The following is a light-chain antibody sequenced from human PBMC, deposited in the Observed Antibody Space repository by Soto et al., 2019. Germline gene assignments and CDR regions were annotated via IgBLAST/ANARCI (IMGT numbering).Light chain of an antibody. J-gene: IGKJ4*01. CDR2: GAS. CDR1: QSVSSSY. V-gene: IGKV3-20*01. CDR3: QQYGSSPLT. Sequence: EIVLAQSPGTLSWSPGERATLSCRASQSVSSSYLAWYQQKPGQAPRRRIYGASSRATGIPDRFSGSGSGTDFTLTISRLEPEDFAVYYCQQYGSSPLTFGGGTKVEIK.